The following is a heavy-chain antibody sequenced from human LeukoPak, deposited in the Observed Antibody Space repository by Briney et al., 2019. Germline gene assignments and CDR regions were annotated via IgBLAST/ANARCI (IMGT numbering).Heavy chain of an antibody. CDR2: IYTSGST. CDR1: GGSISSYY. CDR3: ARGSSGYYYDPYYFDY. D-gene: IGHD3-22*01. J-gene: IGHJ4*02. V-gene: IGHV4-4*07. Sequence: PSETLSLTCTVSGGSISSYYWSWIRQPAGKGLEWIGRIYTSGSTNYNPSLKSRVTISVDKSKNQSSLKLSSVTAADTAVYYCARGSSGYYYDPYYFDYWGQGTLVTVSS.